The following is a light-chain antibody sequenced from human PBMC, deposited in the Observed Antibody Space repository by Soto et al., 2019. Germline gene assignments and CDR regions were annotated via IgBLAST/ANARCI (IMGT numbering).Light chain of an antibody. CDR2: GAS. J-gene: IGKJ4*01. CDR1: QSVSSNY. CDR3: HQYGSTPPT. V-gene: IGKV3-20*01. Sequence: EVVLTQSPGTLSLSPGESATLACRASQSVSSNYVAWYQQKPGQAPRLIIFGASSRAPGIPDKFSGSGSGTDFTLTISRLAPEDVAVYHCHQYGSTPPTLGGGTKVDIK.